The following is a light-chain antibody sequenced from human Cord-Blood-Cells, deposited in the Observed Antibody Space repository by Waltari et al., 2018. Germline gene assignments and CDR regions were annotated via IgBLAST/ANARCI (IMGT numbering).Light chain of an antibody. CDR1: QGVLYSVNNKNY. CDR3: QQYYSTPYT. V-gene: IGKV4-1*01. Sequence: VMSQSPASLAVSLGERATIMCNSSQGVLYSVNNKNYLAWYQQKQGQTPKLLIDWASIRETGVPDRFSGSESETDFNLTICFLLAEDVAVYYCQQYYSTPYTFGQGTKLEIK. J-gene: IGKJ2*01. CDR2: WAS.